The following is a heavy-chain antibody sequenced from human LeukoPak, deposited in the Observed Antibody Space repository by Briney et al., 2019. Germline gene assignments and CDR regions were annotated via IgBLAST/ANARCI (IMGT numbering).Heavy chain of an antibody. V-gene: IGHV3-48*03. D-gene: IGHD6-19*01. CDR3: ARDRMDDGWYNWLDP. Sequence: GGSLRLSCTASGFTINNYEMNWVRQAPGKGLEWVSYISGSGTTIYYADSVRGRFTISRDNGKNSLYLQMNSLRAEDTAVYYCARDRMDDGWYNWLDPWGQGTLVTVSS. J-gene: IGHJ5*02. CDR2: ISGSGTTI. CDR1: GFTINNYE.